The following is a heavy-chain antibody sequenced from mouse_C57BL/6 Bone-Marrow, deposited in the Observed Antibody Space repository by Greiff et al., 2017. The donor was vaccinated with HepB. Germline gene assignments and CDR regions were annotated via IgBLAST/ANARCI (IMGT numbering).Heavy chain of an antibody. V-gene: IGHV12-3*01. CDR1: GFPITSGYY. CDR2: ITHSGET. CDR3: AGDKETRVSFAY. D-gene: IGHD6-2*01. J-gene: IGHJ3*01. Sequence: QVQLKESGPGLVKPSQSLFLTCSITGFPITSGYYWIWIRQSPGKPLEWMGYITHSGETFYNPSLQSPISITRETSKNQFFLQLNSVTTEDTAMYYCAGDKETRVSFAYWGQGTLVTVSA.